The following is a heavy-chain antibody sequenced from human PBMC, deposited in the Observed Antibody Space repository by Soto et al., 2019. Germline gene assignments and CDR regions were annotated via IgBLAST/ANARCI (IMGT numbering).Heavy chain of an antibody. Sequence: DVQLVESGGTVIQPGESLRLSCATSGLNVNINYVTWVRQAPGKGLEWLSIIHGGGNKFYSDSVKGRFTISRDTSKNTVYLQMSSLTVDDTAVYYCASGPTLAARLGWNYFDPWGQGTLVTVSS. D-gene: IGHD6-6*01. CDR3: ASGPTLAARLGWNYFDP. CDR2: IHGGGNK. J-gene: IGHJ5*02. V-gene: IGHV3-53*01. CDR1: GLNVNINY.